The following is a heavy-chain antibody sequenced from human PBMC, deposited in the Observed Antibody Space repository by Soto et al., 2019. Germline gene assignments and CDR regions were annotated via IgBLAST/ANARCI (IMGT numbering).Heavy chain of an antibody. Sequence: PSETLSLTCTVSGGSISSSSYYWGWIRQPPGKGLEWIGSIYYSGSTYYNPSLKSRVTISVDTSKNQFSLKLSSVTAADTAVYYCARHDGIVVVPAATLRRYGMDVWGQGTTGTVSS. J-gene: IGHJ6*02. CDR3: ARHDGIVVVPAATLRRYGMDV. D-gene: IGHD2-2*01. CDR1: GGSISSSSYY. CDR2: IYYSGST. V-gene: IGHV4-39*01.